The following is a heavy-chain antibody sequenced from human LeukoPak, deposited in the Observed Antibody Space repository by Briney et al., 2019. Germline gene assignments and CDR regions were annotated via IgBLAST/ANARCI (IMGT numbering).Heavy chain of an antibody. CDR1: GFTFSSYS. J-gene: IGHJ4*02. D-gene: IGHD5-24*01. CDR2: ISSSSSYI. CDR3: AREDHVEMATSFDY. Sequence: KPGGSLRLSCAASGFTFSSYSMTWVRQAPGKGLEWVSSISSSSSYIYYADSVKGRFTISRDNAKNSLYLQMNSLRAEDTAVYYCAREDHVEMATSFDYWGQGTLVTVSS. V-gene: IGHV3-21*01.